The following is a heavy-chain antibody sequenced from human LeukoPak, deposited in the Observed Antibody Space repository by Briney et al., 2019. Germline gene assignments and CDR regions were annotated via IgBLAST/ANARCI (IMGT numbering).Heavy chain of an antibody. J-gene: IGHJ4*02. CDR2: IRYDGSNK. CDR3: ARTPKGYYTLNYYFDY. Sequence: GGSLRLSCAAPGFTFSSYGMHWVRQAPGKGLEWVAFIRYDGSNKYYADSVKGRFTISRDNSKNTLYLQMNSLRAEDTAVYYCARTPKGYYTLNYYFDYWGQGTLVTVSS. V-gene: IGHV3-30*02. CDR1: GFTFSSYG. D-gene: IGHD3-3*01.